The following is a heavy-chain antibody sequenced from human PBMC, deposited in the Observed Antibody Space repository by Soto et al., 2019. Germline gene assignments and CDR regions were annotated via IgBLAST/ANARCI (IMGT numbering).Heavy chain of an antibody. D-gene: IGHD1-1*01. CDR3: ARDLNWDYYFHYGMDL. CDR2: ILYSGST. CDR1: GGAVNTLRYY. J-gene: IGHJ6*02. V-gene: IGHV4-61*01. Sequence: QVQLQESGPGLVKPSETLSLTCTVSGGAVNTLRYYWSWIRQPPGKGLEWIGYILYSGSTYYNPSLNSRVTMSVDTSKNQFSLKLSSVTAADAAVYYCARDLNWDYYFHYGMDLWGQGTTVTVSS.